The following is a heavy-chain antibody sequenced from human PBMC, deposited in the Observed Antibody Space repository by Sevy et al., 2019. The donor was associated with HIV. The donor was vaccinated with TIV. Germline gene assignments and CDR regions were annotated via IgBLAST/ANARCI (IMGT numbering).Heavy chain of an antibody. J-gene: IGHJ3*02. V-gene: IGHV3-73*01. CDR2: IRSKANSYAT. Sequence: GGSLRLSCAASGFTFSGSAIHWVRQASGKGLEWVGRIRSKANSYATAYAASVKGRFTISREVSKNTAYLQMNSLKTEDTAVYYCTRPQTTTYSSSWYWNAFDIWGQGTMVTVSS. CDR3: TRPQTTTYSSSWYWNAFDI. CDR1: GFTFSGSA. D-gene: IGHD6-13*01.